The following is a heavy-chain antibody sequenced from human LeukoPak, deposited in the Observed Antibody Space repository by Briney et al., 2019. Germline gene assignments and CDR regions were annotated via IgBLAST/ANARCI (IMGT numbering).Heavy chain of an antibody. Sequence: GGSLRLSCAASGFSFTSYWVHWVRQAPGKGLEYVSAISSNGGSTYYANSVKGRFTISRDNSKNTLYLQMGSLRAEDMAVYYCARGARGSGSYYNVFFSYWGQGTLVTVSS. CDR2: ISSNGGST. V-gene: IGHV3-64*01. J-gene: IGHJ4*02. CDR3: ARGARGSGSYYNVFFSY. CDR1: GFSFTSYW. D-gene: IGHD3-10*01.